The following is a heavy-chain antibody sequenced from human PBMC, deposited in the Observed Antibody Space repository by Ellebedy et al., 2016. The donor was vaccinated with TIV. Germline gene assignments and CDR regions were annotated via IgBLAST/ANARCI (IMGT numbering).Heavy chain of an antibody. V-gene: IGHV2-70*11. CDR2: IDWNDQK. Sequence: SGPTLVKPTQTLTLTCTFSGSSLNTHGVCVSWIRQPPGKALEWLARIDWNDQKYYSTSLRTRLTISKDSSENQVVLTMTNMDPEDTATYYCARISSGWGFDYWGQGALVTVSS. J-gene: IGHJ4*02. D-gene: IGHD6-19*01. CDR1: GSSLNTHGVC. CDR3: ARISSGWGFDY.